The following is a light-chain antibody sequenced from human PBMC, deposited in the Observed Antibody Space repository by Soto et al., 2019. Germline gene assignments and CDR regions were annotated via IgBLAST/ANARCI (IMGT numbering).Light chain of an antibody. CDR1: QDLRNY. V-gene: IGKV1-33*01. J-gene: IGKJ4*01. CDR2: SAS. CDR3: QQYDILPPT. Sequence: DIQMTQSPSSLSASVGDRVTITCQASQDLRNYLNWYQQKSGNAPKLLIYSASNLEAGVPSRFSGSGAGTDFTFTISSLQPEDVATYYCQQYDILPPTFGGGTKVEIK.